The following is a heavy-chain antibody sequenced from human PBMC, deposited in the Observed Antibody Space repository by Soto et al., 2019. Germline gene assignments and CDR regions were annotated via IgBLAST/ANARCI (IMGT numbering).Heavy chain of an antibody. J-gene: IGHJ4*02. Sequence: QVQLVQSGAELKKPGASVKVSCKASGYTFSNYDMNWVRQATGQGPEWVGWVNPNNGDTGYAQKVQDRVTLTTDISTTTAYMELTSLRSEDTAIYYCAKVSRKGSAIDFDYWGQGTLITVSS. D-gene: IGHD3-10*01. V-gene: IGHV1-8*01. CDR2: VNPNNGDT. CDR1: GYTFSNYD. CDR3: AKVSRKGSAIDFDY.